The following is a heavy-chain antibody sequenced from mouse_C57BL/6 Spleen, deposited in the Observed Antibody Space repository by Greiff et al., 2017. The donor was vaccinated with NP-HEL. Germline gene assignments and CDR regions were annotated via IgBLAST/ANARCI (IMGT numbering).Heavy chain of an antibody. CDR1: GFSLTTYG. CDR2: IWSGGNT. D-gene: IGHD2-3*01. J-gene: IGHJ1*03. V-gene: IGHV2-2*01. CDR3: ARNGGDGYYDWYFDV. Sequence: VKLMESGPGLVQPSQSLSITCTVSGFSLTTYGVHWVRQSPGKGLEWLGVIWSGGNTDYNAAFISRLTITKDNSKSQVFFKMNSLQADDTAIYYCARNGGDGYYDWYFDVWGTGTTVTVSS.